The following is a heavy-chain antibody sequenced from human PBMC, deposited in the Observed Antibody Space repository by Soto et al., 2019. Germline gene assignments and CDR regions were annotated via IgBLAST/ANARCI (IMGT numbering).Heavy chain of an antibody. CDR1: GASISSRSDY. CDR3: ARETYGDYVGYFDP. CDR2: INYSGDT. D-gene: IGHD4-17*01. V-gene: IGHV4-39*07. Sequence: PSETLSLTYIVSGASISSRSDYWAWIRQPTVKRLEYIGSINYSGDTYYNPSLKSRVNISVNTSKNQFYQQLNNVTAADTAVYYCARETYGDYVGYFDPWGQGIQVTVSS. J-gene: IGHJ5*02.